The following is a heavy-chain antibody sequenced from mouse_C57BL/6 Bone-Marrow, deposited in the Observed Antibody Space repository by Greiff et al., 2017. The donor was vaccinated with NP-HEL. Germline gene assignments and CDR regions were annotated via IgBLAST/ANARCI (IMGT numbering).Heavy chain of an antibody. Sequence: QVPVKQSGPELAKPWASVKLSCKASGYTFTSYWMHWVKQRPGPGLEWIGYINPSSGYTKYNQKFQNKATLTADKSSSTAYMQLSDLTYEDSAVYSCASCYHLYYFDYWGQGTTLTVSS. CDR1: GYTFTSYW. D-gene: IGHD2-12*01. V-gene: IGHV1-7*01. J-gene: IGHJ2*01. CDR2: INPSSGYT. CDR3: ASCYHLYYFDY.